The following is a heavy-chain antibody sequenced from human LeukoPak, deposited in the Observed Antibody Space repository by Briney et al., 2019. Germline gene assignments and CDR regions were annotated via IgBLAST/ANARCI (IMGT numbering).Heavy chain of an antibody. CDR3: TRDEAYSYGLIY. Sequence: GGSLRLSCTASGFTFGDYAMSWVRQAPGKGLEWVGFIRSKAYGGTTEYAASVKGSFTISRDDSKSIAYLQMNSLKTEDTAVYYCTRDEAYSYGLIYWGQGTLVTVSS. V-gene: IGHV3-49*04. CDR2: IRSKAYGGTT. CDR1: GFTFGDYA. D-gene: IGHD5-18*01. J-gene: IGHJ4*02.